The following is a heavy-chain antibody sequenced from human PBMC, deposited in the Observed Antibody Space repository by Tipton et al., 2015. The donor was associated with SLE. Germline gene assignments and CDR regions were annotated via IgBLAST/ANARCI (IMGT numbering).Heavy chain of an antibody. V-gene: IGHV3-23*01. CDR2: ISGSGSTT. CDR1: RFSFENYA. Sequence: SLRLSCAASRFSFENYAMSWVRQAPGRGLEWVSAISGSGSTTYYADSVKGRFTISRDNSKNTLSLQMNSLRPGDTAVYYCAKDAQYFNFWSGYVFDYWGQGTLVTVSS. D-gene: IGHD3-3*01. J-gene: IGHJ4*02. CDR3: AKDAQYFNFWSGYVFDY.